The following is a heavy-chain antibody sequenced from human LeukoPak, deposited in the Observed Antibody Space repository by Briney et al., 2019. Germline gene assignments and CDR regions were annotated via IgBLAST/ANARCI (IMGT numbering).Heavy chain of an antibody. CDR1: GVSGSGYY. CDR3: ARGPHTSNYSTGRTAFYI. V-gene: IGHV4-34*01. D-gene: IGHD6-25*01. Sequence: SETLSLTCAVYGVSGSGYYWSWIRQPPGNGLEWIGEINHSGSTNYNPFLKSRVTISVETSKNQFSLKLSSVTAADTASYSCARGPHTSNYSTGRTAFYIWGQGKMVTVSS. CDR2: INHSGST. J-gene: IGHJ3*02.